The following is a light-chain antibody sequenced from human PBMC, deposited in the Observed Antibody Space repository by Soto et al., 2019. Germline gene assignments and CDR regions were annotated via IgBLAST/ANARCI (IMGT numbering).Light chain of an antibody. J-gene: IGKJ4*01. CDR2: DAS. V-gene: IGKV3-11*01. CDR3: QQRSNWPLT. CDR1: QSVSRY. Sequence: EIVLTQSPATLSLSPGERATLSCRASQSVSRYLAWYQQKPGKAPRLLIYDASNRATGIPARFSGSGSRTDFTLTISSLEPEDFAVYYCQQRSNWPLTFGGGTKVEIK.